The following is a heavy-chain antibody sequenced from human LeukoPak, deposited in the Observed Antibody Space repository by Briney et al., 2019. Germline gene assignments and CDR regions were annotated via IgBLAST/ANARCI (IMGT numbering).Heavy chain of an antibody. D-gene: IGHD3-16*02. CDR2: ISRNSGGT. CDR3: ARADLSPTYDYVWGSYRYGYFDY. Sequence: ASVKVSCKASGYTFTGYYMHWVRQAPGQGLEWMGWISRNSGGTNYAQKFQGRVTMTRDTSISTVYMELSRLRSDDTAVYYCARADLSPTYDYVWGSYRYGYFDYWGQGTLVTVPS. V-gene: IGHV1-2*02. CDR1: GYTFTGYY. J-gene: IGHJ4*02.